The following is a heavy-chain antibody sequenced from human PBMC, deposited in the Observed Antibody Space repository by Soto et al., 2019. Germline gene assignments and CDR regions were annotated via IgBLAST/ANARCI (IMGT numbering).Heavy chain of an antibody. CDR1: GYGFTSYG. V-gene: IGHV1-18*04. CDR2: ISTYNGNI. D-gene: IGHD3-3*01. J-gene: IGHJ5*01. CDR3: ARDSQLQSYGVVVQKWFDY. Sequence: ASVKVSCKSSGYGFTSYGISWGRQAPGQGLEWMGWISTYNGNINYAQNFKGRVNMTTDESTRTVYMQMGSLRSDDTAVYYCARDSQLQSYGVVVQKWFDYWG.